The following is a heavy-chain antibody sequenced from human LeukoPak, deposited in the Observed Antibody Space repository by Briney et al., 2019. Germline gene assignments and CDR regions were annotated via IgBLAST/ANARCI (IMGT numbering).Heavy chain of an antibody. CDR1: GFTFSSYA. CDR3: TKIDYTINA. D-gene: IGHD3-3*01. J-gene: IGHJ5*02. CDR2: ISDSGGNP. V-gene: IGHV3-23*01. Sequence: GGSLRLSCAASGFTFSSYAMSWVRQAPGKGLKWVSAISDSGGNPYYADSVEGRYTISRDNSKNTLYLHMDSLRAEDTALYYCTKIDYTINAWGQGTLVTVSS.